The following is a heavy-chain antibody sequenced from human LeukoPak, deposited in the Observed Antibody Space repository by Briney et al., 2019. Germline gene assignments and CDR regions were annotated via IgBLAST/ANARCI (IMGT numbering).Heavy chain of an antibody. J-gene: IGHJ5*02. Sequence: SETLSFTCTVSGGSISSGSYYWSWIRQPAGKGLEWIGRIYTSGSTNYNPSLKSRVTISVDTSKNQFSLKLSSVTAADTAVYYCAREYSSSWYPWFDPWGQGTLVTVSS. CDR1: GGSISSGSYY. V-gene: IGHV4-61*02. D-gene: IGHD6-13*01. CDR3: AREYSSSWYPWFDP. CDR2: IYTSGST.